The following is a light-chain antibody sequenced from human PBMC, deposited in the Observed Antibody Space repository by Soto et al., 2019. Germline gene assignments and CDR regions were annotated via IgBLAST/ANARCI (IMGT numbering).Light chain of an antibody. CDR1: SSDVGSYNR. V-gene: IGLV2-18*02. J-gene: IGLJ2*01. Sequence: QSALTQPPSVSGSPGQSVTISCTGTSSDVGSYNRVSWYQQPPGTAPKLMNYEVSNRPSGVPDRFSGSKSGNTASLTISGLQAEDEADYYCSSYTSSSIWLFGGGTKLTVL. CDR2: EVS. CDR3: SSYTSSSIWL.